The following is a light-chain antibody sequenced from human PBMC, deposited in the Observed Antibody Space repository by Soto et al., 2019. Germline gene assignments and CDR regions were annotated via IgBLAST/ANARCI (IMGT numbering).Light chain of an antibody. CDR2: EGS. CDR1: GRDVGSFDL. Sequence: QSALTQPASVSGSPEQSITISCTGPGRDVGSFDLVSWYQQHPGKAPKLIIFEGSKRPSGVSDRFAGSKSDNRASLTISGLQAEDEADYYWSSYAGSLTWVFGGGTKLTVL. V-gene: IGLV2-23*01. CDR3: SSYAGSLTWV. J-gene: IGLJ3*02.